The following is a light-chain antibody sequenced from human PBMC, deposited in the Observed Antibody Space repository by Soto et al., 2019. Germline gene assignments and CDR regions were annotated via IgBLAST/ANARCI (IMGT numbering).Light chain of an antibody. CDR2: ASS. Sequence: QMPQSHSSLSASVGDRVNITCRASDTISVYLAWYQHKPGKVPERLIYASSILQSGVPSRFSGSRYGTEFTLTISSLQPEDVATYYCQKYNTAPFTFGPRTKVAIK. CDR3: QKYNTAPFT. CDR1: DTISVY. J-gene: IGKJ3*01. V-gene: IGKV1-27*01.